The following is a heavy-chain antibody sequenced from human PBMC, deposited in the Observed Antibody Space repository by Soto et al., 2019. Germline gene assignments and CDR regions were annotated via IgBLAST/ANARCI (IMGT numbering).Heavy chain of an antibody. J-gene: IGHJ5*02. V-gene: IGHV1-3*01. CDR1: GYTFTSYA. D-gene: IGHD2-2*01. CDR3: ARANLSPAAAGWFDP. CDR2: INAGNGNT. Sequence: ASVKVSCKASGYTFTSYAMHWVRQAPGQRLEWMGWINAGNGNTKYSQKFQGRVTITRDTSASTAYMELSSLRSEDTAVYYCARANLSPAAAGWFDPWGQGTLVTVSS.